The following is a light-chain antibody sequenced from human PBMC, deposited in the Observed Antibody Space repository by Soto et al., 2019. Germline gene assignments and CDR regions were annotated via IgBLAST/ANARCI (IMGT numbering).Light chain of an antibody. J-gene: IGKJ4*01. CDR2: DAS. Sequence: DIQLTQSPSFLSASVGDRVTITCRASQGISTYLAWYQQKPGKAPKLLIYDASPLQSGVPSRFSGSGSGTEFTLTISRLQPEDLATEYCHQLNGYVALTCVGGTKVELK. CDR3: HQLNGYVALT. V-gene: IGKV1-9*01. CDR1: QGISTY.